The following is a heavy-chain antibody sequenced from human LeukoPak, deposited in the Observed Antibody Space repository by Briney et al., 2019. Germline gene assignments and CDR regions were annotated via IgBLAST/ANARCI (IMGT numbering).Heavy chain of an antibody. D-gene: IGHD6-25*01. CDR1: GFTFSSNA. V-gene: IGHV3-23*01. Sequence: GGSLRLSCAASGFTFSSNAMIWVRQAPGKGLEWVSGISGSGANTYYADSVKGRFTISRDNANNTLYLQVDSLRDEDTAVYYCAKGSAAAAGVAVDFWGQGTLVTVSS. CDR3: AKGSAAAAGVAVDF. J-gene: IGHJ4*02. CDR2: ISGSGANT.